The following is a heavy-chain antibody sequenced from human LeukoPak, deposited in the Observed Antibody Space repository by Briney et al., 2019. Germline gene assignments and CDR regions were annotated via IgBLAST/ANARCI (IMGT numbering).Heavy chain of an antibody. V-gene: IGHV3-11*01. J-gene: IGHJ4*02. D-gene: IGHD6-19*01. CDR1: GFTFSDYY. CDR3: ARVGSNGWYVDY. CDR2: ISSSGSTI. Sequence: SGGSLRLSCAASGFTFSDYYMSWIRQAPGKGLEWVSYISSSGSTIYYADSVKGRFTISRDNSKNTLYLQMNSLRAEDTAVYYCARVGSNGWYVDYWGQGTLVTVSS.